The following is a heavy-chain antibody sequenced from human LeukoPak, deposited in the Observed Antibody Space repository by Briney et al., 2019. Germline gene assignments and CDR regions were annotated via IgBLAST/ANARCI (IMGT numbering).Heavy chain of an antibody. V-gene: IGHV4-61*02. CDR1: GGSVSGGTYY. Sequence: SQTLSLTCTVSGGSVSGGTYYWSWIRQPAGKGLEWIGRIYTSGSTNYNPSLKSRVTISVDTSKNQFSLKLSSVTAADTAVYYCARDGTCSSTSCLRGDYYYMDVWGKGTSVTVSS. D-gene: IGHD2-2*01. CDR3: ARDGTCSSTSCLRGDYYYMDV. J-gene: IGHJ6*03. CDR2: IYTSGST.